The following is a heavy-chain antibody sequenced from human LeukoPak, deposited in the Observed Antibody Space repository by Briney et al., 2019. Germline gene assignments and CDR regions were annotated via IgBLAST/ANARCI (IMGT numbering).Heavy chain of an antibody. Sequence: ASVKVSCKASGYTFTSYGISWVRQAPGQGLEWMGIINPSGGSTSYAQKFQGRVTMTRDTSTSTVYMELSSLRSEDTAVYYCARSPHRFCSSWYDCYFDYWGQGTLVTVSS. CDR2: INPSGGST. D-gene: IGHD6-13*01. V-gene: IGHV1-46*01. CDR3: ARSPHRFCSSWYDCYFDY. CDR1: GYTFTSYG. J-gene: IGHJ4*02.